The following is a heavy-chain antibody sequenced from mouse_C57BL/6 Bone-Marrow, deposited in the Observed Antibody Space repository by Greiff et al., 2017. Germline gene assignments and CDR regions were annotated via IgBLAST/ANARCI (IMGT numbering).Heavy chain of an antibody. CDR3: ARRRGATDF. D-gene: IGHD1-1*01. J-gene: IGHJ2*01. V-gene: IGHV1-81*01. Sequence: VQLQQSGAELARPGASVKLSCKASGYTFTSYGISWVKQRTGQGLEWIGEIYPRSGNTYYNEKFKGKATLTADKSSSTAYMELRSLTSEDSAVYFCARRRGATDFWGQGTTLTVSS. CDR1: GYTFTSYG. CDR2: IYPRSGNT.